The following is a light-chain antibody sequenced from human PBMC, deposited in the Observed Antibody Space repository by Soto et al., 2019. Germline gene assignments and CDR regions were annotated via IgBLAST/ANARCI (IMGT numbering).Light chain of an antibody. Sequence: EIVMTQSPATLSVSPGERATLSCRASQSVSSNLAWYQQKPSQGPRLLIYAASTSATGIPARFSGSGSGTEFTLTISSLQSEDFAVYHCQQYNNWPYTFGHGTKLEMK. CDR3: QQYNNWPYT. V-gene: IGKV3-15*01. J-gene: IGKJ2*01. CDR1: QSVSSN. CDR2: AAS.